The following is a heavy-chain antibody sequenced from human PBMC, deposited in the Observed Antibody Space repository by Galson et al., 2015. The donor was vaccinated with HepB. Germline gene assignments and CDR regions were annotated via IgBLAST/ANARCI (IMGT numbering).Heavy chain of an antibody. V-gene: IGHV3-30*04. Sequence: SLRLSCAXSGFTFTNYAMNWVRQAPGKGLEXLAVLSPHGDNEYYADSVKGRFTISRDNSENTVFLQMHSLRVEDTAVYYCARTFYFDYWGQGTVVTVSS. J-gene: IGHJ4*02. CDR3: ARTFYFDY. CDR2: LSPHGDNE. CDR1: GFTFTNYA.